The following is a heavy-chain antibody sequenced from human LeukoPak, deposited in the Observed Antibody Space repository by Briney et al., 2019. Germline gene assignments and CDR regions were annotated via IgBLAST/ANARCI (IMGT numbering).Heavy chain of an antibody. J-gene: IGHJ4*02. D-gene: IGHD3-22*01. Sequence: SETLSLTCTVSGGSISSSSYYWGWIRQPPGKGLEWIGSIYYSGSTYYNPSLKSRVTISVDTSKNQFSLKLSSVTAADTAVYYCARSYDDASDDYWGQGTLVTVSS. CDR3: ARSYDDASDDY. CDR1: GGSISSSSYY. CDR2: IYYSGST. V-gene: IGHV4-39*07.